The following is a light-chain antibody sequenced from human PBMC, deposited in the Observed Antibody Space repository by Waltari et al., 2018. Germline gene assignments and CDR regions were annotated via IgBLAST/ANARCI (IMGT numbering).Light chain of an antibody. Sequence: QSALTQPASVSGSPGQSITLSCTGTSSACGCYHYVSWYQHHQGKAPKLMIFDVSSRPSGVSNRFSGSKSGNTASLTISGLQAEDEADYYCSSYTSSTTYVFGAGTKVTVL. CDR2: DVS. CDR3: SSYTSSTTYV. V-gene: IGLV2-14*03. J-gene: IGLJ1*01. CDR1: SSACGCYHY.